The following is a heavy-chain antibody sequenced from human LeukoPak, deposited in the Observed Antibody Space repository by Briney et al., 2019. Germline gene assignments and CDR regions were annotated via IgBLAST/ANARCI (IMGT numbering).Heavy chain of an antibody. J-gene: IGHJ2*01. Sequence: GGSLRLSCAASGFTFSSYSMHWVRQAPGKGLEWVAVISYDGSNKYYADSVKGRFTISRDNAKNTLYLQMNSLRAEDTAVYYCARDKTLYYHVRSGYYEYGWYFDLWGRGTLVTVSS. V-gene: IGHV3-30-3*01. D-gene: IGHD3-22*01. CDR1: GFTFSSYS. CDR3: ARDKTLYYHVRSGYYEYGWYFDL. CDR2: ISYDGSNK.